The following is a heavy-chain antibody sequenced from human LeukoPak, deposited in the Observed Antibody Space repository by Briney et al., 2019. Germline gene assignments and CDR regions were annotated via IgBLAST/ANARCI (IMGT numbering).Heavy chain of an antibody. J-gene: IGHJ4*02. V-gene: IGHV3-48*04. Sequence: GGSLRLSCAASGFTFSSYSMNWVRQAPGKGLEWVSYISSSSSTIYYADSVKGRFTISRDNAKNSLYLQMNSLRAEDTSVYYCAREGTAVLMVYATEYYFDYWGQGTLVTVSS. D-gene: IGHD2-8*01. CDR2: ISSSSSTI. CDR3: AREGTAVLMVYATEYYFDY. CDR1: GFTFSSYS.